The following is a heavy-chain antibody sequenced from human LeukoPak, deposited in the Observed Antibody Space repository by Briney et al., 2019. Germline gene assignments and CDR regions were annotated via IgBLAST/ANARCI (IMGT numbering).Heavy chain of an antibody. CDR1: GYTFTSYG. D-gene: IGHD3-22*01. CDR3: ARTRFPSTMIVVSGAFDI. Sequence: ASVKVSCKASGYTFTSYGISWVRQAPGQGLEWMGWISAYNGNTNYAQKLQGRVTMTTDTSTSTAYMELRSLRSDDTAVYYCARTRFPSTMIVVSGAFDIWGQGTMVTVSS. J-gene: IGHJ3*02. CDR2: ISAYNGNT. V-gene: IGHV1-18*01.